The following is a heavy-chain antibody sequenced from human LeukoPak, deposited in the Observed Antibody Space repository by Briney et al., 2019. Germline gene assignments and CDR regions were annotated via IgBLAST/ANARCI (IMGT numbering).Heavy chain of an antibody. CDR2: ISSNGGNT. D-gene: IGHD5-18*01. CDR3: ARGRSLWPNDAFDI. CDR1: GFTFSNYA. V-gene: IGHV3-64*01. Sequence: GGSLRLSCAASGFTFSNYAMHWVRQAPGKGLEYVSTISSNGGNTYYANSVKGRFTISRDNSKNTLYLQMGSLRAEDMAVYYCARGRSLWPNDAFDIWGQGTMVTVSS. J-gene: IGHJ3*02.